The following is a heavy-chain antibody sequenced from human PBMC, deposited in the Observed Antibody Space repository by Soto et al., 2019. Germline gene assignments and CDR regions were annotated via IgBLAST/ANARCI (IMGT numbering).Heavy chain of an antibody. J-gene: IGHJ6*02. V-gene: IGHV4-39*01. CDR3: ARPGGTRYCSGGSCYSHYYGMDV. D-gene: IGHD2-15*01. CDR2: IYYSGST. CDR1: GGSISSSSYY. Sequence: ASETLSLTCTVSGGSISSSSYYWGWIRQPPGKGLEWIGSIYYSGSTYYNPSLKSRVTISVDTSKNQLSLKLSSVTAADTAVYYCARPGGTRYCSGGSCYSHYYGMDVWGQGTTVTVSS.